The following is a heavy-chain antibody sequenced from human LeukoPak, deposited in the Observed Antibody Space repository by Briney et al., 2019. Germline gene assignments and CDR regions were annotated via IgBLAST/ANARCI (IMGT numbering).Heavy chain of an antibody. CDR2: ISGSGGST. Sequence: PGGSLRLSCAASGFTFSSYAMSWVRQAPGKGLEWVSAISGSGGSTYYADSVKGRFTISRDNSKNTLYLQMNSLRAEDTAVYYCAKDPRAPYYYDSSGYQGDYWGQGTLVTVSS. CDR3: AKDPRAPYYYDSSGYQGDY. J-gene: IGHJ4*02. CDR1: GFTFSSYA. V-gene: IGHV3-23*01. D-gene: IGHD3-22*01.